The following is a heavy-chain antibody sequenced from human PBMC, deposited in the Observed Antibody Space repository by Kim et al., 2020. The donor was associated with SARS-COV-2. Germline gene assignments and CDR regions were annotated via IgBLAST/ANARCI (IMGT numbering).Heavy chain of an antibody. J-gene: IGHJ6*02. CDR2: MLYDGSNK. CDR3: VKGYSMDV. CDR1: GFTFSNYG. Sequence: GGSLRLSCAASGFTFSNYGMHWVRQAPGKGLEWVAFMLYDGSNKYYADSVKGRFTISRDNSKNTLYLQLLSLRAEDTAVYYCVKGYSMDVWGQGTTVTVSS. V-gene: IGHV3-33*05.